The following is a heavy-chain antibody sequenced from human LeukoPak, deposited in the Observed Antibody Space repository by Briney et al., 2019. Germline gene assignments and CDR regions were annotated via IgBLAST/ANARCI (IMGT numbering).Heavy chain of an antibody. CDR3: ARFDGYCSGGSCRYFDY. D-gene: IGHD2-15*01. V-gene: IGHV4-31*03. CDR2: IYYSEST. CDR1: GGSISSGDYY. Sequence: SETLSLTCTVSGGSISSGDYYWSWIRQHPGEGLEWIGYIYYSESTYYNPSLKSRVTISVDTSKNQFSLKLSSVTAADTAVYYCARFDGYCSGGSCRYFDYWGQGTLVTVSS. J-gene: IGHJ4*02.